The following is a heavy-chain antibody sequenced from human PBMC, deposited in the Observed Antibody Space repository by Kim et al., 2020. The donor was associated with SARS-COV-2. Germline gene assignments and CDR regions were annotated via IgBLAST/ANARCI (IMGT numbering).Heavy chain of an antibody. CDR1: GYTFTSYA. CDR2: INTDTGNP. D-gene: IGHD3-9*01. J-gene: IGHJ6*02. CDR3: ARILPDILTGYYPNYYYYYGMDV. V-gene: IGHV7-4-1*02. Sequence: ASVKVSCKASGYTFTSYAVNWVRQAPGQGLEWMGWINTDTGNPTYAQGFTGRFVFSLDTSVSTAYLQISSLKAEDTAVYYCARILPDILTGYYPNYYYYYGMDVWGQGTTVTVSS.